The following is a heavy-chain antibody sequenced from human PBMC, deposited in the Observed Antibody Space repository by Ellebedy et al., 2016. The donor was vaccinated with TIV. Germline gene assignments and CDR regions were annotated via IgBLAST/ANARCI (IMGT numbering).Heavy chain of an antibody. Sequence: ETLSLTCAASAFIPSSYGMHWVLHATGKGRVWVSRINSHGISTSNADSVKGRFTISRDNAKNTLYLQINRLRAEYTAVYYCAREFLRYSGWYDWGQGTLVTVSS. V-gene: IGHV3-74*01. CDR2: INSHGIST. CDR3: AREFLRYSGWYD. D-gene: IGHD6-19*01. J-gene: IGHJ4*02. CDR1: AFIPSSYG.